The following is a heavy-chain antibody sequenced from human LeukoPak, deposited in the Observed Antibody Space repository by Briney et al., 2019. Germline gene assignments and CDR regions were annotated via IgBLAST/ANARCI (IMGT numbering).Heavy chain of an antibody. V-gene: IGHV4-59*01. D-gene: IGHD1-1*01. CDR2: IYYSGHT. J-gene: IGHJ4*02. Sequence: SETLSLTCAVSGGSISNYYWSWIRQSPEKGLEWIGYIYYSGHTNYNPSLKSRVTMSVDTSKNQFSLKLTSVTAADTAVYYCAGGGTRDNWVYYIDYWGQGTLVTVSS. CDR3: AGGGTRDNWVYYIDY. CDR1: GGSISNYY.